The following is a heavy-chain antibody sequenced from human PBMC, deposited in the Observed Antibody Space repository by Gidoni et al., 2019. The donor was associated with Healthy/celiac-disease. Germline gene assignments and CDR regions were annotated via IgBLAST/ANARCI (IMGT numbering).Heavy chain of an antibody. CDR1: GYTFTSYG. CDR2: ISAYNGNT. CDR3: ARVQWLLPPYYFDY. Sequence: QVQLVQSGAEVKKPAASVTVSCKASGYTFTSYGISWVRQAPGQGLEWMGWISAYNGNTNYAQKLQGRVTMTTDTSTSTAYKERRSLRSDDTAVYYCARVQWLLPPYYFDYWGQGTLVTVSS. V-gene: IGHV1-18*01. D-gene: IGHD3-22*01. J-gene: IGHJ4*02.